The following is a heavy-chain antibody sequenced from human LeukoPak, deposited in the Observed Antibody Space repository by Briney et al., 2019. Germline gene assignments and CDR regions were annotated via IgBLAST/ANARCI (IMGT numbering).Heavy chain of an antibody. J-gene: IGHJ4*02. CDR3: ASSKWLVTEGHVDY. D-gene: IGHD6-19*01. Sequence: GASVKVSCKASGYTFTSYAMNWVRQAPGQGLEWMGWINTNTGNPTYAQGFTGQCVFSLDTSVSTAYLQISSLKAEDTAVYYCASSKWLVTEGHVDYWGQGTLVTVSS. CDR2: INTNTGNP. V-gene: IGHV7-4-1*02. CDR1: GYTFTSYA.